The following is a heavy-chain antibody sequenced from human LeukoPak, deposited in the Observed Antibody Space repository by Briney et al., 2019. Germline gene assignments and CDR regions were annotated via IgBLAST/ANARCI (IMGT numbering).Heavy chain of an antibody. Sequence: GGSLRLSCAASGFTFSSYAMSWVRQAPGKGLEWVSAISGSGGSTYYADSVKGRFTISRDNSKNTLYLQMNSLRAEDTAVYYCAKDGILTGYSAYFDYWGQGTLVTVSS. D-gene: IGHD3-9*01. CDR2: ISGSGGST. CDR1: GFTFSSYA. J-gene: IGHJ4*02. CDR3: AKDGILTGYSAYFDY. V-gene: IGHV3-23*01.